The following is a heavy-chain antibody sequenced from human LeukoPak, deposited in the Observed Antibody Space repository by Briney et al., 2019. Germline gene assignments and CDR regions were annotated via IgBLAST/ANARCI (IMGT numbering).Heavy chain of an antibody. Sequence: WASVKVPCKASGFTFTSSAMQWVRQARGQRLEWIGWIVVGSGNTNYAQKFQERVTITRDMSTSTAYMELSSLRSEDTAVYYCAAIGGYDRQGYWGQGTLVTVSS. CDR1: GFTFTSSA. CDR3: AAIGGYDRQGY. D-gene: IGHD5-12*01. J-gene: IGHJ4*02. V-gene: IGHV1-58*02. CDR2: IVVGSGNT.